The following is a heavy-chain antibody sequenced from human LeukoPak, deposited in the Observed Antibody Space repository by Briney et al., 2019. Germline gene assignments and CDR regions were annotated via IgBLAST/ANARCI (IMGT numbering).Heavy chain of an antibody. CDR2: INSNVDGRTA. CDR1: GLYFPDAW. CDR3: AKLKGWYGEGYFDY. V-gene: IGHV3-15*01. Sequence: TLRLSRAFSGLYFPDAWMSWVRLAPGKGRAWVGRINSNVDGRTADYMTHVKGRLNSSRANSKNNLYIQLNRLKTDETAIYYCAKLKGWYGEGYFDYCGQGHVVTVSS. D-gene: IGHD3-10*01. J-gene: IGHJ4*02.